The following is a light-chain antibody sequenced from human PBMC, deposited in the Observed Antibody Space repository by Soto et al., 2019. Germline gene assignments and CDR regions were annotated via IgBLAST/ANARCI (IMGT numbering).Light chain of an antibody. CDR1: SSNIGNFY. CDR2: NNN. CDR3: AAWDDSLSGPGV. Sequence: QSVLTQPPSASGTPGQRVTISCSGSSSNIGNFYVYWYQQLPGTAPKLLIYNNNHQPLGVPDRFSGSKSGTSASLAISGLRSEDEADYYCAAWDDSLSGPGVFGGGTQLTVL. J-gene: IGLJ7*01. V-gene: IGLV1-47*02.